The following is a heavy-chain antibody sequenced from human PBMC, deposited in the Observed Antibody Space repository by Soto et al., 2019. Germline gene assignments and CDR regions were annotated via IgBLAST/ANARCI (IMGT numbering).Heavy chain of an antibody. CDR1: GFTLSGYG. D-gene: IGHD3-16*01. Sequence: QVQLVESGGGVVQPGRSLRLSCAASGFTLSGYGMHWVRQAPGKGLEWVALISYDGSNKYYADSVKGGFTISRDSSKDTLYLQMNSLRPEDTAVYYCANEVVRLGVGGHYFDYWGQGTLVTVSS. J-gene: IGHJ4*02. CDR3: ANEVVRLGVGGHYFDY. V-gene: IGHV3-30*18. CDR2: ISYDGSNK.